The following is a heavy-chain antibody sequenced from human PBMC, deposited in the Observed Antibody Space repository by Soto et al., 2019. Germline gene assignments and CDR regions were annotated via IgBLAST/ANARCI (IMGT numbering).Heavy chain of an antibody. V-gene: IGHV4-4*02. Sequence: QVQLQESGPGLVEPSGTLSLTCVVSGGSISSSHWWSWVRQPPGKGLECIGQIFQSGSTYYNPSLKSRVTISGDQSKIQFSLKLTSVTAADTAVYYCARGGAESGMIWGQGTLVTVSS. CDR1: GGSISSSHW. CDR2: IFQSGST. J-gene: IGHJ4*02. D-gene: IGHD6-13*01. CDR3: ARGGAESGMI.